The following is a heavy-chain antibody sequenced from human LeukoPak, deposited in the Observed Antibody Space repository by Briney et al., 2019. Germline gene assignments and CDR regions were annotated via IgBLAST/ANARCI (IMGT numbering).Heavy chain of an antibody. CDR1: GFTFSSYW. J-gene: IGHJ4*02. V-gene: IGHV3-7*03. Sequence: GGSLRLSCAASGFTFSSYWMSWVRQAPRKGLEWVANIKYDGNEKYYVDSVKGRFTISRDNAKNSLYLQMNSLRAEDTAVFYCARLDYDFWSGYSFDYWGQGTLVTVSS. CDR2: IKYDGNEK. D-gene: IGHD3-3*01. CDR3: ARLDYDFWSGYSFDY.